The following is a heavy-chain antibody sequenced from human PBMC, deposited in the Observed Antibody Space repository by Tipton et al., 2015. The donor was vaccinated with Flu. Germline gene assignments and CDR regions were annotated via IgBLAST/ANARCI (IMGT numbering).Heavy chain of an antibody. CDR2: IYTSGST. V-gene: IGHV4-4*07. CDR1: GGSISNYY. CDR3: ARGLYDFWSGYLPSYGMDV. Sequence: TLSLTCTVSGGSISNYYWNWIRQPAGKGLEWIGRIYTSGSTNYNPSLKSRVTMSVDTSKNQFSLKLSSVTAADTAVYYCARGLYDFWSGYLPSYGMDVWGQGTTVTVSS. J-gene: IGHJ6*02. D-gene: IGHD3-3*01.